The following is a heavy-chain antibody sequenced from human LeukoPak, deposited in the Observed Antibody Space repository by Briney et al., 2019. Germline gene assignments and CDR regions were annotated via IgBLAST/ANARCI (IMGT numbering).Heavy chain of an antibody. D-gene: IGHD3-9*01. V-gene: IGHV4-34*01. CDR2: INHSGST. Sequence: PSETLSLTCAVYGGSFSGYYWSWIRQPPGKGLEWIGEINHSGSTNYNPSLKSQVTISVDTSKNQFSLKLSSVTAADTAVYYCARGGYDILTGFFVRGPYYFDYWGQGTLVTVSS. CDR1: GGSFSGYY. J-gene: IGHJ4*02. CDR3: ARGGYDILTGFFVRGPYYFDY.